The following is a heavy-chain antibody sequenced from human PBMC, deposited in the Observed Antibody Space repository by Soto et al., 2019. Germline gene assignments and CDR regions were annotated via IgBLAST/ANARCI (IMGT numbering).Heavy chain of an antibody. CDR2: SDPEDVET. J-gene: IGHJ4*02. CDR1: GYTLTELS. D-gene: IGHD2-2*01. Sequence: ASVKVSCKVSGYTLTELSMHWVRQARGKGLDWMGGSDPEDVETIYTKKFQGIVTMTEDISTDTDYMKLSSLRSENTAVYYCATYPLWNRYHILVVPDAIKYFDYWGQGTLVTVSS. V-gene: IGHV1-24*01. CDR3: ATYPLWNRYHILVVPDAIKYFDY.